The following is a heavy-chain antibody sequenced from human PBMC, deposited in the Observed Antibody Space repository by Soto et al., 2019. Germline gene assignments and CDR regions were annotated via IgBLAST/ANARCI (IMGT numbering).Heavy chain of an antibody. J-gene: IGHJ4*02. D-gene: IGHD2-8*01. V-gene: IGHV1-8*01. Sequence: QVRLVQSGAEVKKPGASVKVSCKASGYTFSSFEIHWVRQAAGQGLEWMGWMNPNNGDTGHAQKFQGRVTMTRNTSISTAFMELRSLRSEDTAIFYCARWVSATDFDSWGQGTLVTVSS. CDR2: MNPNNGDT. CDR3: ARWVSATDFDS. CDR1: GYTFSSFE.